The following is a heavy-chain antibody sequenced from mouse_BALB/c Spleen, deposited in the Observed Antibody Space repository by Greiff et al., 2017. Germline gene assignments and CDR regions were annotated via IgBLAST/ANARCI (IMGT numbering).Heavy chain of an antibody. V-gene: IGHV5-12-1*01. J-gene: IGHJ3*01. CDR2: ISSGGDST. Sequence: EVKLVESGGGLVKPGGSLKLSCAASGFAFSSYDMSWVRQTPEKGLEWVAYISSGGDSTYYPDTVKGRFTISRDNAKNTLYLQMSSLKSEDTAMYYCARHEDDGYPAWFAYWGQGTLVTVSA. D-gene: IGHD2-3*01. CDR3: ARHEDDGYPAWFAY. CDR1: GFAFSSYD.